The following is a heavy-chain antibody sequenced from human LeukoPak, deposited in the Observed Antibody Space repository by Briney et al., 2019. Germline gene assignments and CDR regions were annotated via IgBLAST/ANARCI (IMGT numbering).Heavy chain of an antibody. D-gene: IGHD2-2*01. CDR1: GFTFSSYS. Sequence: GGSLRLSCGASGFTFSSYSMNRVRQAPGKGLEWVSYISSSSTIYYADSVKGRFTISRDNAKNSLYLQMNSLRAEDTAVYYCARAYLLDIVVVPAAISFDPWGQGTLVTVSS. V-gene: IGHV3-48*01. J-gene: IGHJ5*02. CDR3: ARAYLLDIVVVPAAISFDP. CDR2: ISSSSTI.